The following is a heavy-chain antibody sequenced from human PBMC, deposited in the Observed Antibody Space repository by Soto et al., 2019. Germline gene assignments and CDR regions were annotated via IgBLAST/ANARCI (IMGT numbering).Heavy chain of an antibody. CDR3: ASLPRVRRGAFDI. CDR1: GGSISSSSYY. V-gene: IGHV4-39*01. D-gene: IGHD2-2*01. CDR2: IYYSGST. J-gene: IGHJ3*02. Sequence: SETLSLTCTVSGGSISSSSYYWGWIRQPPGKGLEWIGSIYYSGSTYYNPSLKSRVTISVDTSKNQFSLKLSSVTAADTAVYYCASLPRVRRGAFDIWGQGTMVTVSS.